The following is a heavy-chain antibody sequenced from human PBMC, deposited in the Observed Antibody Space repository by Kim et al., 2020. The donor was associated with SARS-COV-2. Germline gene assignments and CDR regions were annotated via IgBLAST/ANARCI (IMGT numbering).Heavy chain of an antibody. CDR2: STANGGGT. CDR3: AKHPGAAVVGIRRHFHY. J-gene: IGHJ4*02. CDR1: GFTFTSYA. D-gene: IGHD6-19*01. V-gene: IGHV3-23*01. Sequence: GGSLRLSCEASGFTFTSYAMTWVRQAPGKGLEWVSSSTANGGGTVYTDSVKGRFTISRDNSKNTLFLQMNSLRAEDTAVYYCAKHPGAAVVGIRRHFHYWGQGTLVTVSS.